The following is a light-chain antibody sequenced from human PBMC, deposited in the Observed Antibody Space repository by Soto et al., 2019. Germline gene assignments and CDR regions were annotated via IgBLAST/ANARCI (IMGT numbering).Light chain of an antibody. CDR1: QTISSN. CDR2: AAS. Sequence: DIQMTQSPSSLSASVGDRVTNTCRASQTISSNLNWYQQNPGKAPKLLIYAASSLQSGVPSRFSGSGSGTDFTLTISSLQPEDFATYYCQQSSNIPYTFGQGTKLEIK. CDR3: QQSSNIPYT. J-gene: IGKJ2*01. V-gene: IGKV1-39*01.